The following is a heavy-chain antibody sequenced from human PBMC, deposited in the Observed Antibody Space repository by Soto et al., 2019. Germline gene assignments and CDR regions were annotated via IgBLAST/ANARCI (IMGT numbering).Heavy chain of an antibody. V-gene: IGHV3-21*01. CDR3: ARDPARLRYFDWLLTPNWFDP. Sequence: PGGSLRLSCAASGFTFSSYSMNWVRQAPGKGLEWVSSISSSSSYIYYADSVKGRFTISRDNAKNSLYLQMNSLRAEDTAVYYCARDPARLRYFDWLLTPNWFDPWGQGTLVTVSS. CDR1: GFTFSSYS. CDR2: ISSSSSYI. D-gene: IGHD3-9*01. J-gene: IGHJ5*02.